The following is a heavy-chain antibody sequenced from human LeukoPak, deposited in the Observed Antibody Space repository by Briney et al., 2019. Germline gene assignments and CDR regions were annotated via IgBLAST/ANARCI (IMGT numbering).Heavy chain of an antibody. Sequence: SETLSLTCAVSGGSISSSNWWSWVRQPPGKGLEWIGEIYHSGSTNYNPSLKSRVTISVDTSKNQFSLKLSSVTAADTAVYYCARGPNYDFWSGANMDVWGKGTTVTVSS. D-gene: IGHD3-3*01. CDR3: ARGPNYDFWSGANMDV. CDR1: GGSISSSNW. CDR2: IYHSGST. J-gene: IGHJ6*03. V-gene: IGHV4-4*02.